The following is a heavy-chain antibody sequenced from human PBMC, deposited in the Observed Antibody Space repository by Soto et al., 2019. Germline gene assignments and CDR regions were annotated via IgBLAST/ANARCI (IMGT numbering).Heavy chain of an antibody. D-gene: IGHD3-22*01. CDR2: ISSSSIA. CDR1: GFTFSSYA. Sequence: GGSLRLSCAASGFTFSSYAMTWVRQAPGKGLEWVSYISSSSIAYYAESVKGRFTISRDDSRNTVYLHMNSLRGEDTAMYYCARDGARIDSSGKFDYWGQGTQVTVSS. CDR3: ARDGARIDSSGKFDY. V-gene: IGHV3-48*01. J-gene: IGHJ4*02.